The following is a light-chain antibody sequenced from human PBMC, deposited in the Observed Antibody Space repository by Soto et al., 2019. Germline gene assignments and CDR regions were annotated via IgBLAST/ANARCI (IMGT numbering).Light chain of an antibody. Sequence: IQMTQSPSTLPASVGDRVTITCRASQSISNWLAWYQQKPGKAPKLLIYAASSLQTGVPSRFSGSGSGTDFTLTISSLQPEDFATYYCLQDYRYPPWTFGQGTKVDIK. CDR1: QSISNW. J-gene: IGKJ1*01. V-gene: IGKV1-6*01. CDR3: LQDYRYPPWT. CDR2: AAS.